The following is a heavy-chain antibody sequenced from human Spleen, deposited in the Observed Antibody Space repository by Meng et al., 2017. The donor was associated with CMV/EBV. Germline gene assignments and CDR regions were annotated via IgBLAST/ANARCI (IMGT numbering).Heavy chain of an antibody. D-gene: IGHD3-22*01. Sequence: GESLKISCAASGFTFSSYWMSWVRQAPGKGLEWVANIKQDGSEKYYVDSVKGRFTISRDNAKNSLYLEMNSLRAEDTAVYHCARGMTYYYDSSSYYYGGIFDYWGQGALVTVSS. CDR1: GFTFSSYW. CDR2: IKQDGSEK. J-gene: IGHJ4*02. V-gene: IGHV3-7*04. CDR3: ARGMTYYYDSSSYYYGGIFDY.